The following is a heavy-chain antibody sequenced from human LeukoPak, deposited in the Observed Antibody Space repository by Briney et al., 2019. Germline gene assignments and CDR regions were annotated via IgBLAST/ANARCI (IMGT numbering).Heavy chain of an antibody. CDR1: GGSISSYY. CDR2: IYTSGST. V-gene: IGHV4-4*07. D-gene: IGHD2-2*01. CDR3: ARVRGGYCSSTSCRYYYYYGMDV. Sequence: SETLSLTCTVSGGSISSYYWSWLRQPAGKGLEWIGRIYTSGSTNYNPSLKSRVTMSVDTSKNQFSLKLSSVTAADTAVYYCARVRGGYCSSTSCRYYYYYGMDVWGQGTTVTVSS. J-gene: IGHJ6*02.